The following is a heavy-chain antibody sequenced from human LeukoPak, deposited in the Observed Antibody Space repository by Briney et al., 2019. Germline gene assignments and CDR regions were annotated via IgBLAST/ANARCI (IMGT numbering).Heavy chain of an antibody. CDR3: ARFYGGNSGMLPRATFAI. D-gene: IGHD4-23*01. CDR2: IYYSGST. J-gene: IGHJ3*02. V-gene: IGHV4-31*03. CDR1: GGSISSGGYY. Sequence: PSETLSLTCTVSGGSISSGGYYWSWIRQHPGKVLEGIGYIYYSGSTYYNPSLRSRVTISVDMSKNHFSLKLNSVTAAETAVYYCARFYGGNSGMLPRATFAIWGQGTMVPVSS.